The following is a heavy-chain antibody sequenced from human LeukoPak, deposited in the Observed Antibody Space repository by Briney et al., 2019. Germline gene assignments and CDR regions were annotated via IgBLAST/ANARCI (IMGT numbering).Heavy chain of an antibody. CDR1: RGSISSSSYY. D-gene: IGHD3-22*01. CDR3: ARHMRGYYYDSSGYNWFDP. CDR2: IYYSGST. V-gene: IGHV4-39*01. Sequence: SETLSLTCTVSRGSISSSSYYWGWIRQPPGKGLEWIGSIYYSGSTYYNPSLKSRVTISVDTSKNQFSLKLSSVTAADTAVYYCARHMRGYYYDSSGYNWFDPWGQGTLVTVSS. J-gene: IGHJ5*02.